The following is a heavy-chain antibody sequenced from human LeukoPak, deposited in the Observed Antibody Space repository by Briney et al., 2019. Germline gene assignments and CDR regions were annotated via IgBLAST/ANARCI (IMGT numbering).Heavy chain of an antibody. J-gene: IGHJ4*02. CDR3: ARVGYNYGYDY. V-gene: IGHV3-74*01. Sequence: GWSVTLSRPASVFIFRNYWMHGLGPAPGKGLVGVGRINPDGSSTTYADSVKGPFTTSRDNAKNSLSLQMNSLRAEATAVYDCARVGYNYGYDYWGQGTLVTVSS. CDR2: INPDGSST. CDR1: VFIFRNYW. D-gene: IGHD5-18*01.